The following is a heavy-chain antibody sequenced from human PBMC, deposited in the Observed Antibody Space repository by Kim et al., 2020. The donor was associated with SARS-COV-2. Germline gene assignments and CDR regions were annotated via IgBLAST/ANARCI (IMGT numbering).Heavy chain of an antibody. CDR1: GYTFTGYY. CDR2: INPNSGGT. J-gene: IGHJ6*02. D-gene: IGHD3-9*01. V-gene: IGHV1-2*04. Sequence: ASVKVSCKASGYTFTGYYMHWVRQAPGQGLEWMGWINPNSGGTNYAQKFQGWVTMTRDTSISTAYMELSRLRSDDTAVYYCAREGLPYYDILTGYPWANYYYYGMDVWGQGTTVTVSS. CDR3: AREGLPYYDILTGYPWANYYYYGMDV.